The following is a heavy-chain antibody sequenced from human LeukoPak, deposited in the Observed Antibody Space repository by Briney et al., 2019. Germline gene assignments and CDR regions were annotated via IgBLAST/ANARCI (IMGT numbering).Heavy chain of an antibody. J-gene: IGHJ3*02. D-gene: IGHD3-10*01. Sequence: GASVKVSCKASGYTFTGYYMHWVRQAPGQGLEWMGWINPNSGGTNYAQKFQGWVTMTRDTSISTAYMELSRLRSDDTAVYYCARTIVRGVIGPIDSFYNLGQRTMVTVSS. CDR2: INPNSGGT. CDR1: GYTFTGYY. V-gene: IGHV1-2*04. CDR3: ARTIVRGVIGPIDSFYN.